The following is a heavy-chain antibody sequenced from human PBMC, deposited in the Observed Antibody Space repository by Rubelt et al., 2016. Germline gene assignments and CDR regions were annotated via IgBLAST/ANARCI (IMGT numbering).Heavy chain of an antibody. Sequence: QLQLQESGPGLVKPSETLSLTCTVSGGSISSSSYYWGWIRQPPGKGLEWIGSIYYSGSTYYNPSLKGRVTISVDTSKNQFSLKLSSVTAADTAVYYCARFGALWLHYWYFDLWGRGTLVTVSS. CDR3: ARFGALWLHYWYFDL. CDR1: GGSISSSSYY. V-gene: IGHV4-39*07. J-gene: IGHJ2*01. D-gene: IGHD3-16*01. CDR2: IYYSGST.